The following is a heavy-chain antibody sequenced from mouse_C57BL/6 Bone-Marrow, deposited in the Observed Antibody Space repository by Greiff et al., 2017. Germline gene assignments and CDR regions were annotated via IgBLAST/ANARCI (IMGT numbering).Heavy chain of an antibody. J-gene: IGHJ4*01. CDR3: ASSNRYAMDY. Sequence: DVKLVESGGGLVKPGGSLKLSCAASGFTFSDYGMHWVRQAPEKGLEWVAYISSGSSTIYYADTVKGRFTISRDNAKNTLFLQMTSLRSEDTAMYYCASSNRYAMDYWGQGTSVTVSS. CDR1: GFTFSDYG. CDR2: ISSGSSTI. D-gene: IGHD2-5*01. V-gene: IGHV5-17*01.